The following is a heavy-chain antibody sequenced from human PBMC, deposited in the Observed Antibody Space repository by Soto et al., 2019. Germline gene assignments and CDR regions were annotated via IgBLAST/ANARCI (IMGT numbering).Heavy chain of an antibody. CDR1: GFSLSTSGMC. V-gene: IGHV2-70*11. J-gene: IGHJ6*02. CDR2: IDWDDDK. Sequence: SGPTLVNPTQTLTLTCTFSGFSLSTSGMCVSWIRQPPGKALEWLARIDWDDDKYYSTSLKTRLTISKDTSKNQVVLTMTNMDPVDTATYYCARHRDGYPESHYYGMDGWGHGTTVTVSS. CDR3: ARHRDGYPESHYYGMDG. D-gene: IGHD5-12*01.